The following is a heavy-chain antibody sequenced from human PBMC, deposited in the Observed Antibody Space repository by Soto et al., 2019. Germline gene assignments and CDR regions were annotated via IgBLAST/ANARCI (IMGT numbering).Heavy chain of an antibody. CDR1: GGTFSSYA. CDR2: IIPIFGTA. D-gene: IGHD6-19*01. CDR3: AKDSSPGRQIAVAAAFDY. Sequence: ASVKVSCKASGGTFSSYAISWVRQAPGQGLEWMGGIIPIFGTANYAQKLQGRVTITADKSTSTAYKELSSLRSEDTAVYYCAKDSSPGRQIAVAAAFDYWGQGTLVTVSS. J-gene: IGHJ4*02. V-gene: IGHV1-69*06.